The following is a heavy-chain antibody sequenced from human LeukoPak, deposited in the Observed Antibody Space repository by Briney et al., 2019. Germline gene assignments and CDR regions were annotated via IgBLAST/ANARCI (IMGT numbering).Heavy chain of an antibody. V-gene: IGHV4-34*01. CDR1: GGSFSGYY. D-gene: IGHD6-13*01. CDR3: ARGGLRSSWYNWFDP. J-gene: IGHJ5*02. Sequence: SETLSLTCAVYGGSFSGYYWSWIRQPPGKGLEWIGEINHSGSTNYNPSLKSRVTISVDTSRNQFSLKPSSVTAADTAVYYCARGGLRSSWYNWFDPWGQGTLVTVSS. CDR2: INHSGST.